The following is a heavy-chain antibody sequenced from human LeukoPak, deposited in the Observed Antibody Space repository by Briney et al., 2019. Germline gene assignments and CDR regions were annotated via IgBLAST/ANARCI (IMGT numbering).Heavy chain of an antibody. CDR2: INHNGNVN. J-gene: IGHJ6*02. V-gene: IGHV3-7*03. CDR1: GFPFSSYW. Sequence: GGSLRLSCVASGFPFSSYWMNWARQAPGKGLEWVASINHNGNVNYYVDSVKGRFTISRDNAKNSLYLQMSNLRAEDTAVYFCARGGGLDVWGQEATVTVSS. CDR3: ARGGGLDV. D-gene: IGHD3-16*01.